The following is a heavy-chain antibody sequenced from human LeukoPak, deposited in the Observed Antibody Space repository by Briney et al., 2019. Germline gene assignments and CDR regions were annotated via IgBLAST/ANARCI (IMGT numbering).Heavy chain of an antibody. J-gene: IGHJ4*02. D-gene: IGHD3-22*01. CDR1: SYTFTSYG. CDR2: ISAYNGNT. V-gene: IGHV1-18*01. Sequence: GASVKVSCKTSSYTFTSYGISWVRQAPGQGLEWMGWISAYNGNTNYAQKLQGRVTMTTDTSTSTAYMELRSLRSDDTAVYYCARRLPVTYYYDSSGYTFDYWGQGTLVTVSS. CDR3: ARRLPVTYYYDSSGYTFDY.